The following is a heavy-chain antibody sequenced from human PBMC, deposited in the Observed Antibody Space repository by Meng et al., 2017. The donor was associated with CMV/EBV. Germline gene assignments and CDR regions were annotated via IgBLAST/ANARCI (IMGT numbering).Heavy chain of an antibody. V-gene: IGHV3-7*01. CDR2: IKQDGSEK. J-gene: IGHJ6*02. CDR3: ARDKKTKYYYYGMDV. D-gene: IGHD2-8*01. CDR1: GFTFSSYW. Sequence: GESLRLSCAASGFTFSSYWMSWVRQAPGKGLEWVANIKQDGSEKYYVDSVKGRFTISRDNAKNSLYLQMNSLRAEDTAVYYCARDKKTKYYYYGMDVWGQGTTVTVSS.